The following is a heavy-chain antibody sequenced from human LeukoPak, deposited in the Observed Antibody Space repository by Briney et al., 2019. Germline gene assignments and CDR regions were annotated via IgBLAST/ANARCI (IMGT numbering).Heavy chain of an antibody. CDR1: GGSISGSY. D-gene: IGHD1-14*01. CDR3: ARREAVLTGYFDY. J-gene: IGHJ4*02. CDR2: INDSGTT. Sequence: SETLSLTCTVSGGSISGSYWSWIRQPPGKGLEGIAYINDSGTTSYNPSLKGRVTISVDTSKKQFSLKVNSVTAADTAVYYCARREAVLTGYFDYWGQGTLVTVSS. V-gene: IGHV4-59*08.